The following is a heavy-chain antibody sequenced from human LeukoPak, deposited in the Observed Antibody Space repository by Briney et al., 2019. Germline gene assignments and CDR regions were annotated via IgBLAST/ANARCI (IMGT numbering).Heavy chain of an antibody. J-gene: IGHJ4*02. V-gene: IGHV3-66*01. CDR2: IYSDGST. CDR3: ARAMVATGY. Sequence: GGSLRLSCAASGFTVRYNYMSWVRQAPGKGLEWVAMIYSDGSTYYAESVNDRFTISRDNSKNTVDLQMNSLRTEDSAVYYCARAMVATGYWGQGILVTVSS. CDR1: GFTVRYNY. D-gene: IGHD5-12*01.